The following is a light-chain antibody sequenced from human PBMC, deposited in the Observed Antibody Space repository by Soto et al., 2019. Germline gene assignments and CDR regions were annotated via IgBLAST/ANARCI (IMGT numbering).Light chain of an antibody. CDR2: ATS. CDR3: QKYTSAPLT. Sequence: DVQMTQSPSSLSAFVGDRVTITCRASQGIAPYLAWFQQKPGKVPKLLIYATSTLQSRVPSRFSGSGSGTDFTLTITSLQPEDVATYYCQKYTSAPLTFGGGTKVEIK. CDR1: QGIAPY. V-gene: IGKV1-27*01. J-gene: IGKJ4*01.